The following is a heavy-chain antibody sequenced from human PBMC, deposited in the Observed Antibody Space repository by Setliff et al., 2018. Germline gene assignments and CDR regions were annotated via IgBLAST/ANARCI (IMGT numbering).Heavy chain of an antibody. D-gene: IGHD3-16*02. Sequence: SGPTLVNPPHTLTLTCTFSGFSLSASGLAVGWIRQPPGKALEWLALISWDDDEHYNPSLRTRLTITKDTSKNQVVLTMTNMDPVDTATYYCAHTVEIRGFTFGGVILNYWGQGTLVTVSS. V-gene: IGHV2-5*02. CDR3: AHTVEIRGFTFGGVILNY. J-gene: IGHJ4*02. CDR1: GFSLSASGLA. CDR2: ISWDDDE.